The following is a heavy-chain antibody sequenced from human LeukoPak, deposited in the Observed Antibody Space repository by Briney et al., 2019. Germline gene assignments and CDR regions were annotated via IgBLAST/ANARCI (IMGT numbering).Heavy chain of an antibody. CDR3: ATGGLRYFGWTQPDY. CDR1: GYTLTELS. CDR2: FDPEDGET. V-gene: IGHV1-24*01. Sequence: ASVKVSCKVSGYTLTELSMHWVRQAPGKGLEWMGGFDPEDGETIYAQKFQGRVTMTEDTSTDTAYMELSSLRSEDTAVYYCATGGLRYFGWTQPDYWGQGTLVTVSS. D-gene: IGHD3-9*01. J-gene: IGHJ4*02.